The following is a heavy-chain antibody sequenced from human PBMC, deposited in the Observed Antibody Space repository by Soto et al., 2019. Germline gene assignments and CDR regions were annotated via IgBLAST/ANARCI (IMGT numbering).Heavy chain of an antibody. V-gene: IGHV3-23*01. D-gene: IGHD6-6*01. Sequence: GGSLRLSCAASGFTFSSYAMTWVRQAPGEGLEWVSGISGSGGITSYADSVKGRFTISRDNSKNTLYLQMNSLRAEDTAVYYCANKPYSSSFYWGQGTLVTVSS. CDR2: ISGSGGIT. CDR3: ANKPYSSSFY. J-gene: IGHJ4*02. CDR1: GFTFSSYA.